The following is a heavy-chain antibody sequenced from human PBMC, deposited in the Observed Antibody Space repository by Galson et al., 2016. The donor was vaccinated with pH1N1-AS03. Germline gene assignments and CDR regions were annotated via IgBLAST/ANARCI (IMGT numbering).Heavy chain of an antibody. V-gene: IGHV1-3*01. CDR3: AGAETYYDHFFDY. Sequence: SVKVSCKASGYTFINYAMHWVRQAPGQRLEWMGWIKGGNVNTEYSQKFQGRVTITRDTSASTAYMELSSLRSEDTAVYYCAGAETYYDHFFDYWGQGTLVTVSS. D-gene: IGHD3-22*01. J-gene: IGHJ4*02. CDR1: GYTFINYA. CDR2: IKGGNVNT.